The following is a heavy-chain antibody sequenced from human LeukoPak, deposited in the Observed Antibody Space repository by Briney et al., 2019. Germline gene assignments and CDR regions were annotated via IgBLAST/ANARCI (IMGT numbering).Heavy chain of an antibody. D-gene: IGHD1-26*01. CDR1: GFTFSSYS. Sequence: GGSLRLSCAASGFTFSSYSMNWVRQAPGKGLEWVSSISSSSSYIYCADSVKGRFTISRDNAKNSLYLQMNSLRAEDTAVYYCARDDGSGSYYYSNWGQGTLVTVSS. V-gene: IGHV3-21*01. CDR3: ARDDGSGSYYYSN. J-gene: IGHJ4*02. CDR2: ISSSSSYI.